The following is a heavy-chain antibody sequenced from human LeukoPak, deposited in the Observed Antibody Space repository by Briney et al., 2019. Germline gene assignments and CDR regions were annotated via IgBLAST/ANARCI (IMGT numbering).Heavy chain of an antibody. CDR2: VSGSGGST. CDR1: GFTFSSYA. CDR3: AKDLDIVATITGN. D-gene: IGHD5-12*01. V-gene: IGHV3-23*01. Sequence: GGSLRLSCAASGFTFSSYAMSWVRQAPGKGLEWVSGVSGSGGSTYYADSVKGRFTISRDNSKNTLYLQMNSLRAEGTAVYYCAKDLDIVATITGNWGQGTLVTVSS. J-gene: IGHJ4*02.